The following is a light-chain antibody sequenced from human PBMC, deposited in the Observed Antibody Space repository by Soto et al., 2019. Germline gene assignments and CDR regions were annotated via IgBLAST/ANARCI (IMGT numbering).Light chain of an antibody. Sequence: QSVLTQPPSVSAAPGQKVTISCSGSSSNIGNNYVSWYQQLPGTAPKLLMYDNNKRPSGITDRFSGSKSGTSATLGITGLQTWDEADYYCETWDSSLSAGVFGGGTKVTVL. CDR3: ETWDSSLSAGV. CDR2: DNN. CDR1: SSNIGNNY. J-gene: IGLJ2*01. V-gene: IGLV1-51*01.